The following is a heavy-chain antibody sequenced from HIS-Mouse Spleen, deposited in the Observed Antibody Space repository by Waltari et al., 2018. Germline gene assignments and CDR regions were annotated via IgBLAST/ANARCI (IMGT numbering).Heavy chain of an antibody. CDR1: GFTFSCYG. J-gene: IGHJ4*02. CDR3: AKDKHHAFDY. Sequence: QVQLVESGGGVVQPGRSLRLPWAASGFTFSCYGMHWVRQAPGKGLEWVAVISYDGSNKYYADSVKGRFTISRDNSKNTLYLQMNSLRAEDTAVYYCAKDKHHAFDYWGQGTLVTVSS. CDR2: ISYDGSNK. V-gene: IGHV3-30*18.